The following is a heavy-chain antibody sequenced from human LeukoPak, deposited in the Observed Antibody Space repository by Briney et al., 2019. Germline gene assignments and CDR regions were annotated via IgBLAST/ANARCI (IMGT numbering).Heavy chain of an antibody. CDR2: IIPIFGTA. J-gene: IGHJ4*02. Sequence: GASVKVSCKASGGTFSSYAISWVRQAPGQGLEWMGGIIPIFGTANYAQKFRGRVTITADKSTRTAYMELSSLRSEDTAVYYCARFDQTVGGKLAVAAPGDGYWGQGTLVTVSS. V-gene: IGHV1-69*06. CDR3: ARFDQTVGGKLAVAAPGDGY. D-gene: IGHD6-19*01. CDR1: GGTFSSYA.